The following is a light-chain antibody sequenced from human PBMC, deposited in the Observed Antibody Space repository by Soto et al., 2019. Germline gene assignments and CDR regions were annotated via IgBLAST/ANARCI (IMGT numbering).Light chain of an antibody. CDR3: CSYTGSNTLV. CDR2: DVR. J-gene: IGLJ1*01. CDR1: SSDVGGYDY. V-gene: IGLV2-11*01. Sequence: QSVLTQPRSVSGSPGQSVTISCTGTSSDVGGYDYVSWYQQHPGKAPKLMIYDVRQRPSGVPDRFSGSKSGNTASLTISGLQAEDEAHYYCCSYTGSNTLVFGTGTKLTVL.